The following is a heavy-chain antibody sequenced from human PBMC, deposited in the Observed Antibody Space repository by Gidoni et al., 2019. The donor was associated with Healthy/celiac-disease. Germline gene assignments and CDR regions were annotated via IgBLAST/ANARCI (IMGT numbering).Heavy chain of an antibody. CDR2: SWYYGSNE. J-gene: IGHJ4*02. CDR1: GFTFRSYG. D-gene: IGHD2-21*02. V-gene: IGHV3-33*01. Sequence: QVQLVESGGGVVQPGRFLRLSCAAAGFTFRSYGRHLGRQAPGKGLGWVAVSWYYGSNEYYADSVKGRFTISRDNSKNTLYLQMNSLRAEDTAVYYCARGVVVTAIFDYFDYWGQGTLVTVSS. CDR3: ARGVVVTAIFDYFDY.